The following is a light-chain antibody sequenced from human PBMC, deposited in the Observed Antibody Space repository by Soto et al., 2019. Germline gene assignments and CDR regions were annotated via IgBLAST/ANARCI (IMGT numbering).Light chain of an antibody. Sequence: EIVLTQSPVTLSLSPGERATLSCRASQSVRTYLAWYQVKPGQAPRLLIYDASRRASGVPARFSGSGSGTDFTLTITILEPEDFAVYYCQQYVTSSPRTFGQGTKVEIK. V-gene: IGKV3-20*01. CDR2: DAS. J-gene: IGKJ1*01. CDR3: QQYVTSSPRT. CDR1: QSVRTY.